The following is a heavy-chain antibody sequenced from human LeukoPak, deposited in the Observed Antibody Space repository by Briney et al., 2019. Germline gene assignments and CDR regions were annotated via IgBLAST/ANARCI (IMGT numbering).Heavy chain of an antibody. V-gene: IGHV3-33*01. D-gene: IGHD2-2*01. Sequence: GRSLSLSCAASGFTFNNYGMHWVRQAPGKGLEWVAFIWYDGNNKYYTDSVKGRFTISRDNSKNTLYLQMSSLRAEDTAVYYCARMRGELVVAAAIFDAMGVWGQGTTVTVSS. CDR3: ARMRGELVVAAAIFDAMGV. CDR2: IWYDGNNK. CDR1: GFTFNNYG. J-gene: IGHJ6*02.